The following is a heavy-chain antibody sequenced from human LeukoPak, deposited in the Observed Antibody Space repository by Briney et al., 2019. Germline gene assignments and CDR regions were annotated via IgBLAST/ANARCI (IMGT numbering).Heavy chain of an antibody. CDR3: ARRAYGDYGWYFDS. V-gene: IGHV4-34*12. CDR2: IIDSGNT. D-gene: IGHD4-17*01. J-gene: IGHJ4*02. Sequence: SETLSLTCAVYGGSFSGYYWSWVRQPPGKGLEWIGEIIDSGNTNYNPSLKSRVTITVDTTKNQFSLKLSSVTAADTAVYYCARRAYGDYGWYFDSWGQGTLVTLSS. CDR1: GGSFSGYY.